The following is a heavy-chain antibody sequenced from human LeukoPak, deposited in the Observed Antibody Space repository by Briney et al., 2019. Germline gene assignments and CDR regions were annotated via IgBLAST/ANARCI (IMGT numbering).Heavy chain of an antibody. V-gene: IGHV3-21*01. CDR3: ARRHTAKDAFDP. CDR1: GFTFSSYS. J-gene: IGHJ5*02. D-gene: IGHD5-18*01. Sequence: GGSLRLSCAASGFTFSSYSMNWVRQAPGKGLEWVSSISSSSTYIYYADSVKGRFTISRDNAKKSLFLQMNNLRAEDTAVYYCARRHTAKDAFDPWGQGTLVTVSS. CDR2: ISSSSTYI.